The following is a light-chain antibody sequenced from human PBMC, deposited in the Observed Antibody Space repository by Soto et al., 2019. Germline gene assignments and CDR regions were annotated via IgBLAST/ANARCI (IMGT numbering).Light chain of an antibody. Sequence: EIVLTQSPGTLSLSPGDTATLSCRASQTITSTFLAWYQQKPGQAPRLLIYGASSRATGIPDRFSGSGSGTDFTLTISRLEPEDFAVYYCQQYGSSQWTFGQGTKVDIK. CDR3: QQYGSSQWT. CDR2: GAS. CDR1: QTITSTF. J-gene: IGKJ1*01. V-gene: IGKV3-20*01.